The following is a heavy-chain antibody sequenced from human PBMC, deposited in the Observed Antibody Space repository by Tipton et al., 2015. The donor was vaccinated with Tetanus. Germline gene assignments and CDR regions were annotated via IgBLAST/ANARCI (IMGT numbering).Heavy chain of an antibody. V-gene: IGHV4-39*01. CDR1: GASISSGGYY. J-gene: IGHJ4*02. D-gene: IGHD3-22*01. CDR3: ARPRGYSSGYFYY. Sequence: LRLSCTVSGASISSGGYYWSWIRQSPGEGLEWIGAINHSGGTNYNPSLRSRVTMSIDTSQKQVSLKLSSVTAADTAVYYCARPRGYSSGYFYYWGLGTLVTVSS. CDR2: INHSGGT.